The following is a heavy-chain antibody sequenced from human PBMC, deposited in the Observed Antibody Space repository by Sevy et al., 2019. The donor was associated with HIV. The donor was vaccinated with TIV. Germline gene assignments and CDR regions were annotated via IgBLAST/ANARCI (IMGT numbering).Heavy chain of an antibody. D-gene: IGHD3-9*01. CDR3: AGRSDILTGYIPTYDY. CDR1: GGTFSSYA. J-gene: IGHJ4*02. V-gene: IGHV1-69*13. Sequence: ASVKVSCKASGGTFSSYAISWVRQAPGQGLEWMGGIIPIFGTANYPQKFQGRVTITADESTSTAYMELSSLRSEDTAVYYCAGRSDILTGYIPTYDYWGQGTLVTVSS. CDR2: IIPIFGTA.